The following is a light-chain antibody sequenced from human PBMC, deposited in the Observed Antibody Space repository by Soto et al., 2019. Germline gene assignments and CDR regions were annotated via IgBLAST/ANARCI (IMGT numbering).Light chain of an antibody. CDR3: CSHTTGSNRYV. CDR2: DVN. J-gene: IGLJ1*01. CDR1: STDVDTYNY. V-gene: IGLV2-14*03. Sequence: QSALTPPASVSGSPGQSITISCSGISTDVDTYNYVSWYQLHPGEAPKVLIYDVNSRPSGVSNRFSGSRSGNTASLTISGLQAEDEAHYYCCSHTTGSNRYVFGTGTKLTVL.